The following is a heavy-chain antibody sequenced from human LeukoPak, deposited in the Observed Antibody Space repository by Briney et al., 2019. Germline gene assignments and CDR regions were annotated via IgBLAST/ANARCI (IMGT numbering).Heavy chain of an antibody. D-gene: IGHD4-17*01. CDR3: ARVTVAFDI. CDR1: GGSISSSSDY. V-gene: IGHV4-39*07. CDR2: IYYGGST. Sequence: PSETLSLTCTVSGGSISSSSDYWGWIRQPPGKGLEWIGSIYYGGSTYYNPSLKSRVTISVDTSKNQFSLKLSSVTAADTAVYYCARVTVAFDIWGQGSMVTVSS. J-gene: IGHJ3*02.